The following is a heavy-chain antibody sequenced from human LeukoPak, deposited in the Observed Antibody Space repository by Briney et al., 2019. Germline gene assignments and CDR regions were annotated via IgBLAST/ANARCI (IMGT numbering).Heavy chain of an antibody. CDR3: AREDSSGYYYPDYFDY. CDR2: INHSGST. Sequence: PSETLSLTCVVYGGSFSGYYWSWIRQPPGKGLEWIGEINHSGSTNYNPSLNSRVTISVDTSKDQFSLKLSSVTAADTAVYYCAREDSSGYYYPDYFDYWGQGTLVTVSS. V-gene: IGHV4-34*01. D-gene: IGHD3-22*01. CDR1: GGSFSGYY. J-gene: IGHJ4*02.